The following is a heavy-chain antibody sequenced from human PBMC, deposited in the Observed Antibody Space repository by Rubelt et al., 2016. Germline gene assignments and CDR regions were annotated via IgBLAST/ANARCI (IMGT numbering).Heavy chain of an antibody. V-gene: IGHV3-74*01. J-gene: IGHJ4*02. Sequence: VRQAPGKGLVWVSRINSDGSSTSYADSVKGRFTISRDNAKNTLYLQMNSLRAEDTAAYYCARAGLGSSWYGGNYYFDYWGQGTLVTVSS. D-gene: IGHD6-13*01. CDR3: ARAGLGSSWYGGNYYFDY. CDR2: INSDGSST.